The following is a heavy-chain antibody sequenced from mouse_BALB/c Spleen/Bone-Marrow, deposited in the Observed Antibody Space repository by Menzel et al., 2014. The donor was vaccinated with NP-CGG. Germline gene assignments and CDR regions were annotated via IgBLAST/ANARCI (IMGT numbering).Heavy chain of an antibody. J-gene: IGHJ2*01. D-gene: IGHD1-1*01. V-gene: IGHV1-9*01. Sequence: VQLQQSGAELMKPGASVTISCKATGYIFSSYWIEWIKQRPGHGLEWIGEILPGSGNTNYNEKFRDKATFTAETSSNIAYMQLSSLTSEDSAVYYCSRRAHYFGIGLDYWGQGTTLTVSS. CDR1: GYIFSSYW. CDR2: ILPGSGNT. CDR3: SRRAHYFGIGLDY.